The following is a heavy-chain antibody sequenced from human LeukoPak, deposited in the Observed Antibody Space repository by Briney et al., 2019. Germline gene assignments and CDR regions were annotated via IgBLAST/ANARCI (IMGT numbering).Heavy chain of an antibody. CDR1: GYTLTSNY. J-gene: IGHJ4*02. Sequence: EASVKVSCKASGYTLTSNYIHWVRQAPGQGLEWMGMIYPRDGSTSYAQKFQGRVTVTRDTSTSTVHMELSGLRSEDTAVYYCARDQGGFDYWGQGTLVTVSS. CDR2: IYPRDGST. CDR3: ARDQGGFDY. V-gene: IGHV1-46*01.